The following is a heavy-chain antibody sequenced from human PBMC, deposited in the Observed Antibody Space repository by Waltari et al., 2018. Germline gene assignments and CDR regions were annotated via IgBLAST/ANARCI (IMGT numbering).Heavy chain of an antibody. CDR1: GITVSSKY. D-gene: IGHD6-13*01. V-gene: IGHV3-53*01. J-gene: IGHJ4*02. Sequence: EVQLVQSGGGLIQPGGSLRRPCAGSGITVSSKYMSWVRQAPGKGLEWVSLTYTGGNTYYAESVKGRFTISRDTSKNTLHLQMNGLRAEDTAVYYCATDRSWSLDYWGQGTLVTVFS. CDR2: TYTGGNT. CDR3: ATDRSWSLDY.